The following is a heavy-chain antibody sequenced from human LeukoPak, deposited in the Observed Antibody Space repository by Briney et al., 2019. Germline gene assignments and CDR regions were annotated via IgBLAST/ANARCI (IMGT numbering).Heavy chain of an antibody. D-gene: IGHD6-13*01. Sequence: PGGSLRLSCAASGFTFDDYAMHWVRQAPGKGLEWVSGISWNSGSIGYADSVKGRFTISRDNSKNTLYLQMNSLRAEDTAVYYCAREGAAAGNYFDYWGQGTLVTVSS. CDR2: ISWNSGSI. J-gene: IGHJ4*02. CDR1: GFTFDDYA. V-gene: IGHV3-9*01. CDR3: AREGAAAGNYFDY.